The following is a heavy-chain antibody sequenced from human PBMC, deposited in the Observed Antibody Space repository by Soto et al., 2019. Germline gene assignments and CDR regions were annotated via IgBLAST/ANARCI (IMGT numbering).Heavy chain of an antibody. CDR3: ARGRSRFKEWLLSDGMDV. Sequence: ASVTSCNASGGTFSSYTIGWVRQAPGQGLEWMGRIIPILGIANYAQRFQGRVTITADKSTSTAYMELSSLRSEDTAVYYCARGRSRFKEWLLSDGMDVWGQGTTVTVSS. CDR1: GGTFSSYT. J-gene: IGHJ6*02. D-gene: IGHD3-3*01. CDR2: IIPILGIA. V-gene: IGHV1-69*02.